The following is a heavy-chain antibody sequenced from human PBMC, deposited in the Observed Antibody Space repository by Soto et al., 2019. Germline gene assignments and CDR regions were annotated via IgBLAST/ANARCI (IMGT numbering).Heavy chain of an antibody. Sequence: QVQLQQWGAGLLEPSETLSLTCAVYGGSFSGYYWSWIRQPPGKGLEWIGEINHSGSTNYNPSLKSRVTISVDTSRNQFSLKLSSVTAADTAVYYCARGYPGRVVPAAIQGLGGWFDPWGQGTLVTVSS. CDR2: INHSGST. CDR1: GGSFSGYY. J-gene: IGHJ5*02. V-gene: IGHV4-34*01. CDR3: ARGYPGRVVPAAIQGLGGWFDP. D-gene: IGHD2-2*01.